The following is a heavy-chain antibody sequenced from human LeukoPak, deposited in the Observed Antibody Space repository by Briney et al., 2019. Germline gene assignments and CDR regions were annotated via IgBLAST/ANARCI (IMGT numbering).Heavy chain of an antibody. D-gene: IGHD5-18*01. CDR2: INHSGST. CDR1: GGSFSGYY. J-gene: IGHJ6*03. V-gene: IGHV4-34*01. CDR3: ARSGGSYGYTGRDYYYYYYMDV. Sequence: ASETLSLTCAVYGGSFSGYYWSWIRQPPGKGLEWIGEINHSGSTNYNPSLKSRVTISVDTSKNQFSLKLSSVTAADTAVYYCARSGGSYGYTGRDYYYYYYMDVWGKGTTVTVSS.